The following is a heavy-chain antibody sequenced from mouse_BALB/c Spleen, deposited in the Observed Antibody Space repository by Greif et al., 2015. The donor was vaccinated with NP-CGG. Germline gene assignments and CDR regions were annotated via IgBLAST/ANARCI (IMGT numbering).Heavy chain of an antibody. Sequence: QVQLKESGPELVKPGASVKISCKASGYAFSSSWMNWVKQRPGQGLEWIGRIYPGDGDTNYNGKFKGKATLTADKSSSTAYTQLSSLTSVDSAVYFCARSYGAYWGQGTLVTVSA. D-gene: IGHD2-10*02. V-gene: IGHV1-82*01. CDR2: IYPGDGDT. CDR3: ARSYGAY. J-gene: IGHJ3*01. CDR1: GYAFSSSW.